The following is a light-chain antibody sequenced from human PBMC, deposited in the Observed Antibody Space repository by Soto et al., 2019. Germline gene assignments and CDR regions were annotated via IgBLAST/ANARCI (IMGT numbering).Light chain of an antibody. V-gene: IGKV3-20*01. CDR1: QSVSSSY. CDR3: QQYDTSPVT. J-gene: IGKJ1*01. Sequence: EIVLTQSPGTLSLSPGERATLSCRASQSVSSSYLAWYQQKPGQAPRLLIYGASIRATGIPDRFSGSGSRTDFTLTISRLEPEDFAVYYCQQYDTSPVTFGQGTKVEIK. CDR2: GAS.